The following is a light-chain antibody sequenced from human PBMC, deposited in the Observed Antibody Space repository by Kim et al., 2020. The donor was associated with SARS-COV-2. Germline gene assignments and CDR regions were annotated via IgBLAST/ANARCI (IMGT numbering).Light chain of an antibody. V-gene: IGKV1-27*01. J-gene: IGKJ4*01. CDR2: AAS. CDR1: QGISSD. Sequence: SVGDRVNITCRASQGISSDLAWYQQKPGKIPRLLIYAASTLQSGVPSRFSGSGYGTDFTLTISSLQPEDFATYYCQKYNSAPALTFGGGTKVDIK. CDR3: QKYNSAPALT.